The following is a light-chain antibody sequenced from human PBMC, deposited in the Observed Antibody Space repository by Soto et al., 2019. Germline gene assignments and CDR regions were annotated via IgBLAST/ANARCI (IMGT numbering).Light chain of an antibody. CDR3: QQYNSYSVT. J-gene: IGKJ1*01. V-gene: IGKV1-5*01. Sequence: DIQMTQSPPTRSASVGDRVTITCRASQSISSWLAWFQQKPGKAPKLLIYDASNLQSGVPSRFSGSGSGTEFTLTISSLQPDDFATYYCQQYNSYSVTFGQGTKVEIK. CDR1: QSISSW. CDR2: DAS.